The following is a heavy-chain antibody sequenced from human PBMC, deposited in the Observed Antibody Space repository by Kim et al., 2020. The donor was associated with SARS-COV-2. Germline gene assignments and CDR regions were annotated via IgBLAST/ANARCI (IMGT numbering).Heavy chain of an antibody. J-gene: IGHJ5*02. CDR2: ISAYNGNT. CDR1: GYTFTSYG. Sequence: ASVKVSCKASGYTFTSYGISWVRQAPGQGLEWMGWISAYNGNTNYAQKLQGRVTMTTDTSTSTAYMELRSLRSDDTAVYYCARDNDRYSGSYWPDPWGQGTLVTVSS. V-gene: IGHV1-18*04. CDR3: ARDNDRYSGSYWPDP. D-gene: IGHD1-26*01.